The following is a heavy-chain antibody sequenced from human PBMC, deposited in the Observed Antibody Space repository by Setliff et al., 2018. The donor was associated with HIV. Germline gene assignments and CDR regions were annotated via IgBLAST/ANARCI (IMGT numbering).Heavy chain of an antibody. CDR2: IFHTGNT. CDR1: GSSISTAYY. Sequence: SETLSLTCDVSGSSISTAYYWGWIRQPPGKGLEWIGSIFHTGNTYYSPSLKSRVTISVDTSKNRFSLKLSSVTATDTAVYYCARQLASGFWAFDIWGQGTMVT. CDR3: ARQLASGFWAFDI. D-gene: IGHD3-22*01. V-gene: IGHV4-38-2*01. J-gene: IGHJ3*02.